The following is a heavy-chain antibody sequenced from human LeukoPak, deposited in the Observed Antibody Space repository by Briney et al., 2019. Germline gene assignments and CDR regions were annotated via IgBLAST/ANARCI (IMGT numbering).Heavy chain of an antibody. CDR1: GYTFTGYY. D-gene: IGHD5-24*01. CDR3: ARDPSTIIRPDGYSDY. CDR2: INPNSGGT. Sequence: ASVKVSCKASGYTFTGYYMHWVRQAPGQGLEWMGWINPNSGGTNYAQKFQGRVTMTRGTSISTAYMELSRLRSDDTAVYYCARDPSTIIRPDGYSDYWGQGTLVTVSS. V-gene: IGHV1-2*02. J-gene: IGHJ4*02.